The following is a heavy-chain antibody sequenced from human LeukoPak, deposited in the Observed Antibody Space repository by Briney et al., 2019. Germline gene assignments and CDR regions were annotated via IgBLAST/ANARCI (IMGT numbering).Heavy chain of an antibody. D-gene: IGHD6-13*01. CDR3: ARDLIAAAGFDY. CDR1: GFTFSSYG. CDR2: IWYDGSNK. V-gene: IGHV3-33*01. J-gene: IGHJ4*02. Sequence: GGSLRLSCAASGFTFSSYGMHWVRQAPGKGLDWVAVIWYDGSNKYYADSVKGRFTISRDNSKNTLYLQMNSLRAEDTAVYYCARDLIAAAGFDYWGQGTLVTVSS.